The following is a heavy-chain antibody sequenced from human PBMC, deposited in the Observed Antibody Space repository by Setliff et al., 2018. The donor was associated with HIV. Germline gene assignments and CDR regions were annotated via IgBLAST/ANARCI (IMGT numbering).Heavy chain of an antibody. D-gene: IGHD3-22*01. J-gene: IGHJ4*02. CDR3: VRDEGLDSSVYYLGTFDY. V-gene: IGHV1-18*01. CDR1: GYTVTSYG. Sequence: APVKVSCQASGYTVTSYGISWVRQAPGQGLEWMGWISAYSGNTNYAKTLQGRVTMTTDTSTSTAYMELRSPGSDATAVYCCVRDEGLDSSVYYLGTFDYWGQGTLVTVSS. CDR2: ISAYSGNT.